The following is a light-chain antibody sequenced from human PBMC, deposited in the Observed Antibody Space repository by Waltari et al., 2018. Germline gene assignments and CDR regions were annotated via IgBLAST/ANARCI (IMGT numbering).Light chain of an antibody. Sequence: SFELTQPPSVSVSPGQTARITCFGDTLPQKYASWYQQKSGQAPVLVIYEDKKRPSGIPERISASSSGTTATLTISGAQVDDEGDYYCSTTDSTGKTFGGGTKLTVL. CDR1: TLPQKY. J-gene: IGLJ2*01. CDR3: STTDSTGKT. CDR2: EDK. V-gene: IGLV3-10*01.